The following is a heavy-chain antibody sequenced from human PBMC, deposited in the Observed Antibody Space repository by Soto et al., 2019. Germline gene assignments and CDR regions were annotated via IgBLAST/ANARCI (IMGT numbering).Heavy chain of an antibody. Sequence: QVQLVQSGAEVKKPGASVKVSCKASGYTFTDYAMHWVRQAPGQRLEWMGGISTGNGNTKYTQKLQGRVTITRDTYADTALMQPSSLGAEDAAVYYWAKGAPMWATDFWGQGTLVTVSS. CDR1: GYTFTDYA. D-gene: IGHD3-10*02. CDR3: AKGAPMWATDF. J-gene: IGHJ4*02. V-gene: IGHV1-3*04. CDR2: ISTGNGNT.